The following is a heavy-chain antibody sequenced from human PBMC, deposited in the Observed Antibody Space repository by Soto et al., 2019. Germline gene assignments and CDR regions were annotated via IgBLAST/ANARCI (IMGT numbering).Heavy chain of an antibody. V-gene: IGHV1-69*13. CDR3: AIRLGSIAVAGENLFDAFDI. J-gene: IGHJ3*02. D-gene: IGHD6-19*01. Sequence: VKVSCKASGGTFSSYAISWVRQAPGQGLEWMGGIIPIFGTANYAQKFQGRVTITADKSTSTAYMELSSLRSEDTAVYYCAIRLGSIAVAGENLFDAFDIWGQGTMVTVSS. CDR2: IIPIFGTA. CDR1: GGTFSSYA.